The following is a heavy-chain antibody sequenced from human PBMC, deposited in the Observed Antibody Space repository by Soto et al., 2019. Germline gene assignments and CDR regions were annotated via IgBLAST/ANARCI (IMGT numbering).Heavy chain of an antibody. Sequence: EVQLVESGGGLVQPGGSLRLSCAASGFTFSSYWMHWVRQAPGKGLVWVSRINSDGSSTSYADSVKGRFTISRDNAKNTLYRQMNSLRAEDTAVYYCARVVCGGDCYFYYYYGMDVWGQGTTVTVSS. CDR3: ARVVCGGDCYFYYYYGMDV. J-gene: IGHJ6*02. D-gene: IGHD2-21*02. V-gene: IGHV3-74*01. CDR2: INSDGSST. CDR1: GFTFSSYW.